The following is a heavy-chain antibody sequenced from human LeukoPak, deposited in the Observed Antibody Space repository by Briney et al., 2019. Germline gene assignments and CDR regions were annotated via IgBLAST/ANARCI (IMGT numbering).Heavy chain of an antibody. CDR1: GYTFTAYY. Sequence: ASVKVSCKASGYTFTAYYIHWVRQAPGQGLEWMGWINANSGGTDYAQKFQGRVTMTRDTSLTTAYMELGRLKSDDTAVYHCARDCGYDSQRMNYFDYWGQGTLVTVSS. CDR3: ARDCGYDSQRMNYFDY. V-gene: IGHV1-2*02. J-gene: IGHJ4*02. D-gene: IGHD5-12*01. CDR2: INANSGGT.